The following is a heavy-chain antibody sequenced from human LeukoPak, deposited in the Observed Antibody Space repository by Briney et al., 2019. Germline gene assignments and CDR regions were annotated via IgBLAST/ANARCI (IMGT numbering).Heavy chain of an antibody. CDR3: ARVAAAGTADWFDP. V-gene: IGHV1-18*01. CDR2: ISAYNGNT. J-gene: IGHJ5*02. Sequence: ASVKLSCNASGYTFTSYGISWVRQAPGQGLERMGWISAYNGNTNYAQKLQGRVTMTTDTSTSTAYMELRSLRSDVTAVYYCARVAAAGTADWFDPWGQGTLVAVSS. D-gene: IGHD6-13*01. CDR1: GYTFTSYG.